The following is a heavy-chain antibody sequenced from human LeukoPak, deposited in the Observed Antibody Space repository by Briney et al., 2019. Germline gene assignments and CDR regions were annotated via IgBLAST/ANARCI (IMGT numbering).Heavy chain of an antibody. J-gene: IGHJ6*03. D-gene: IGHD5/OR15-5a*01. CDR3: AREKDSIVSTARMDV. CDR1: GASISSYW. V-gene: IGHV4-59*01. CDR2: IYNSGST. Sequence: SETLSLTCTVSGASISSYWWTWIRQPPGKGLEWLGYIYNSGSTRYNPSPKSRVTISVDTSKNQFSLNLTSVTAADTAVYYCAREKDSIVSTARMDVWGRGTTVTVSS.